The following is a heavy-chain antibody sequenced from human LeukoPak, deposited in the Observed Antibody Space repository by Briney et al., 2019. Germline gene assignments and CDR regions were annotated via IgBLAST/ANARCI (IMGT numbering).Heavy chain of an antibody. D-gene: IGHD2-2*01. CDR1: GFSISNYW. CDR3: AREGVACVSSSCYVVAFDI. Sequence: PGGSLILSCAASGFSISNYWMHWVRHAQVNWPILVSRIKSDGSDTAYADSVKGRFTISRDNAKNTLSLQMNSLRAEDTAVYYCAREGVACVSSSCYVVAFDIWGLGTMVTVSS. J-gene: IGHJ3*02. V-gene: IGHV3-74*01. CDR2: IKSDGSDT.